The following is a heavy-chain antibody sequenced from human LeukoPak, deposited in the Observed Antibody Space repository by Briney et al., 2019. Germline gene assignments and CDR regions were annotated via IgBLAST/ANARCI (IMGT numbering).Heavy chain of an antibody. D-gene: IGHD4-17*01. J-gene: IGHJ3*02. V-gene: IGHV1-69*02. Sequence: ASVKVSCKASGGTFISYTISWVRQAPGQGLEWMGRIIPVLGIANYAQKFQGRVTITADKSTSTAYMELSSLRSEDTAVYYCARFPRTVTTRGDAFDIWGQGTMVTVSS. CDR2: IIPVLGIA. CDR3: ARFPRTVTTRGDAFDI. CDR1: GGTFISYT.